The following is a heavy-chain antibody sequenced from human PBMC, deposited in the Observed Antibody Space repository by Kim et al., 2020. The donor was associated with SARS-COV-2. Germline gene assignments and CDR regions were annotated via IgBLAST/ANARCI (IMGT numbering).Heavy chain of an antibody. Sequence: SETLSLTCTVSGGSISSSSYYWGWIRQPPGKGLEWIGSIYYSGSTYYNPSLKSRVTISVDTSKNQFSLKLSSVTAADTAVYYCARRRWPNDAFDIWGQGTMVTVSS. V-gene: IGHV4-39*01. CDR1: GGSISSSSYY. CDR3: ARRRWPNDAFDI. D-gene: IGHD7-27*01. CDR2: IYYSGST. J-gene: IGHJ3*02.